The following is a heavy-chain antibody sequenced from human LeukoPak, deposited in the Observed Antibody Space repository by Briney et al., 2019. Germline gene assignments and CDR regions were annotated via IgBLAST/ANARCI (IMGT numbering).Heavy chain of an antibody. J-gene: IGHJ4*02. CDR3: ARNSPLLDDSSGPDGDY. V-gene: IGHV3-21*01. Sequence: GGSLRLSCAASGFTFSSYSMNWVRQAPGKGLEWVSSISSSSSYIYYADSVKGRFTISRDNAKNSLYLQMNSLRAEDTAVYYCARNSPLLDDSSGPDGDYWGQGTLVTVSS. CDR1: GFTFSSYS. CDR2: ISSSSSYI. D-gene: IGHD3-22*01.